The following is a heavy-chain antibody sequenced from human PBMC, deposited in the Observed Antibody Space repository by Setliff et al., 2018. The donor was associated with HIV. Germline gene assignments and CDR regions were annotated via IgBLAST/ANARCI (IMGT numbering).Heavy chain of an antibody. V-gene: IGHV4-39*01. CDR3: ARLRTGTTDY. J-gene: IGHJ4*02. D-gene: IGHD1-1*01. CDR2: IYYSGST. CDR1: GGSISSSSYY. Sequence: KPSETLSLTCTVSGGSISSSSYYWGWIRQPPGKGLEWIGSIYYSGSTYYNPSLKSRVTISVDTSKNQFSLKLSSVTAADTAVYYCARLRTGTTDYWGQGTLVTVSS.